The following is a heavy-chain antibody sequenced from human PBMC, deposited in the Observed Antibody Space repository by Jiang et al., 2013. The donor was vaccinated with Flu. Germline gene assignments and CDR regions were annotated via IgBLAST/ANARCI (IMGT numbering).Heavy chain of an antibody. CDR1: GFTFSSYA. CDR3: AKAEAVSPYYDSSGYYYFDY. J-gene: IGHJ4*02. Sequence: LVQPGGSLRLSCAASGFTFSSYAMSWVRQAPGKGLEWVSAISGSGGSTYYADSVKGRFTISRDNSKNTLYLQMNSLRAEDTAVYYCAKAEAVSPYYDSSGYYYFDYWGQGTLVTVSS. V-gene: IGHV3-23*01. CDR2: ISGSGGST. D-gene: IGHD3-22*01.